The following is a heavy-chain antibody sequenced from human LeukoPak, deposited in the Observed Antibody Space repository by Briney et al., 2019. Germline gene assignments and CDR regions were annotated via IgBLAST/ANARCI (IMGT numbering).Heavy chain of an antibody. V-gene: IGHV4-59*01. CDR2: IYYSGST. Sequence: SETLSLTCTVSGGSISSYYWSWIRQPPGKGLEWIGYIYYSGSTNYNPSLKSRVTISVDTSKNQFSLKLSSVTAADTAVYYCARGHDYGDYHYWGQGTLVTVSS. D-gene: IGHD4-17*01. J-gene: IGHJ4*02. CDR3: ARGHDYGDYHY. CDR1: GGSISSYY.